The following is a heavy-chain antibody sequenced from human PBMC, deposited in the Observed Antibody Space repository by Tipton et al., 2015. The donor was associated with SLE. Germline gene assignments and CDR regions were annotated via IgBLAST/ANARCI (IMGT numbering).Heavy chain of an antibody. CDR1: GFTFSSYE. J-gene: IGHJ1*01. D-gene: IGHD6-19*01. CDR3: ARVGSSGWTGYFQH. CDR2: ISSSGSTI. Sequence: GSLRLSCAASGFTFSSYEMNWVRQAPGKGLEWVSYISSSGSTIYYADSVKGRFTISRDNAKNSLYLQMNSLRAEDTAVYYCARVGSSGWTGYFQHWGQGTLVTVSS. V-gene: IGHV3-48*03.